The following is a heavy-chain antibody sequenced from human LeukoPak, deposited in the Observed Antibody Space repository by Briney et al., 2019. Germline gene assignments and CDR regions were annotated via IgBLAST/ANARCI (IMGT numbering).Heavy chain of an antibody. D-gene: IGHD4-11*01. CDR1: GFTFSDYG. CDR3: AREHSHSNWFFDL. CDR2: VARDGGHK. V-gene: IGHV3-30*03. Sequence: GGSLRLSCSASGFTFSDYGIQWVRQAPGKGLEWVAVVARDGGHKVYSDSVKGRLYISRDNSKNTAFLQMDSLRAEDAAVYFCAREHSHSNWFFDLWGPSTPVTVSS. J-gene: IGHJ2*01.